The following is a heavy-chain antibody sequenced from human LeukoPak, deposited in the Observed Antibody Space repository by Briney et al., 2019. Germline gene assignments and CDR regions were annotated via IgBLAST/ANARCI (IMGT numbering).Heavy chain of an antibody. V-gene: IGHV3-49*03. D-gene: IGHD6-13*01. J-gene: IGHJ4*02. CDR2: IRSKAYGGTT. CDR3: ARGGSSSWRIGVSDY. CDR1: GFTFGDYA. Sequence: PGGSLRLSCTASGFTFGDYAMSWFRQAAGKGLECVGFIRSKAYGGTTEYAASVKGRFTISRDDSKSIAYLQMNSLKTEDTAVYYCARGGSSSWRIGVSDYWGQGTLVTVSS.